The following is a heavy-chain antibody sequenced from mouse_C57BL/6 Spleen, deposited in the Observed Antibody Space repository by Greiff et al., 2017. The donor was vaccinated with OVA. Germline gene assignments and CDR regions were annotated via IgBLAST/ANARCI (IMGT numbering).Heavy chain of an antibody. CDR2: IYPGDGDT. D-gene: IGHD2-13*01. CDR1: GYAFSSYW. CDR3: ARLRYGDGSMDY. V-gene: IGHV1-80*01. Sequence: VQLQQSGAELVKPGASVKISCKASGYAFSSYWMNWVKQRPGKGLEWIGQIYPGDGDTNYNGKFKGKATLTADKSSSTAYMQLSSLTSEDSAVYFCARLRYGDGSMDYWGQGTSVTVSS. J-gene: IGHJ4*01.